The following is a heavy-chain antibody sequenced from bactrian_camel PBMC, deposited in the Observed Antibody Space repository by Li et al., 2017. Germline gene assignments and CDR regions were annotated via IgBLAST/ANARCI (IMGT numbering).Heavy chain of an antibody. CDR1: GTTYSRYC. D-gene: IGHD1*01. CDR2: IDSDDST. Sequence: HVQLVESGGGSVQTGGSLRLSCVASGTTYSRYCMGWFRQAPGKERERVASIDSDDSTSYADSVKGRFTVSKDNVQNTAYLQMNNLKVEDSAMYYCAGNPDYGYCEDGSWAYTTWGRGTQVTVS. J-gene: IGHJ6*01. V-gene: IGHV3S53*01. CDR3: AGNPDYGYCEDGSWAYTT.